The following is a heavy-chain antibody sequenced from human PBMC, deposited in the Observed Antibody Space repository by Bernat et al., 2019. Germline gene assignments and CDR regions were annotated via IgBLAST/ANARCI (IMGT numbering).Heavy chain of an antibody. CDR2: IKTRPEGGTT. V-gene: IGHV3-15*07. D-gene: IGHD3-22*01. CDR1: DFTFTNAW. J-gene: IGHJ4*02. Sequence: EVHLVESGGGLVEPGGSLRLSCVGSDFTFTNAWMNWVRQAPVKGLEWVGRIKTRPEGGTTDYAAPVKGTFTISRDDSNNTLYLKMNSLKTDDTAVYYCTTDAGNYDNAGVGYWGQGTLATVSS. CDR3: TTDAGNYDNAGVGY.